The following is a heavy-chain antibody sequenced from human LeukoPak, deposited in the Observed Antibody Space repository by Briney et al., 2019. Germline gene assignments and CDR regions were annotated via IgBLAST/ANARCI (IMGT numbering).Heavy chain of an antibody. Sequence: PETLSLTCAVSGDSISSSNWWTWVRQPPGKGLEWIGEIYHSGSTNYNPSLKSRVTMSLDKSKNQFSLKLTSVTAADTAVYYCAREAAGQWFDPWGQGTLVTVSS. CDR3: AREAAGQWFDP. J-gene: IGHJ5*02. CDR2: IYHSGST. D-gene: IGHD6-25*01. V-gene: IGHV4-4*03. CDR1: GDSISSSNW.